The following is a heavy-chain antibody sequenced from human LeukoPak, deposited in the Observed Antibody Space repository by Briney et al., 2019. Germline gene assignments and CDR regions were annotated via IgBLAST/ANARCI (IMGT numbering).Heavy chain of an antibody. CDR3: ARDGGFCGGGIYSNWFGP. J-gene: IGHJ5*02. V-gene: IGHV3-66*01. CDR2: IYSGGST. Sequence: GGSLRLSCAASGLSVTSNYMTWVRQPPGKGLEWVSVIYSGGSTYYADSVKRRFTISRDNSKNTVDLQMNSLRAEDTAMYYCARDGGFCGGGIYSNWFGPWGQGTLVTVSS. CDR1: GLSVTSNY. D-gene: IGHD2-15*01.